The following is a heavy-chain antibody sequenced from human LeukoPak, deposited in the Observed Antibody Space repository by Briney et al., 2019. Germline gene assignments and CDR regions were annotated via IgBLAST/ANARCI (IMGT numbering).Heavy chain of an antibody. D-gene: IGHD5-18*01. CDR2: IRYDGSNK. CDR1: GFTFSSYG. Sequence: PGGSLRLSCAASGFTFSSYGMHWVRQAPGKGLEWVAFIRYDGSNKYYADSVKGRFTISRDNSKNTLYLQMNSLRDEDTAVYYCAKDRRASYTAMVMDYWGQGTLVTVSS. V-gene: IGHV3-30*02. J-gene: IGHJ4*02. CDR3: AKDRRASYTAMVMDY.